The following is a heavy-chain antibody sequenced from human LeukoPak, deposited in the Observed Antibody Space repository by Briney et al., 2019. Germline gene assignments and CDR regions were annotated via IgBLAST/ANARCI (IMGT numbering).Heavy chain of an antibody. Sequence: WETLSLTCTVSGGSISSYYWSWIRQPAGKGLEWIGRIYTSGSTNYNPSLKSRVTMSVDTSKNQFSLKLSSVTAADTAVYYCAREALYYDFWSGSAYYMDVWGKGTTVTVSS. CDR2: IYTSGST. CDR3: AREALYYDFWSGSAYYMDV. J-gene: IGHJ6*03. CDR1: GGSISSYY. D-gene: IGHD3-3*01. V-gene: IGHV4-4*07.